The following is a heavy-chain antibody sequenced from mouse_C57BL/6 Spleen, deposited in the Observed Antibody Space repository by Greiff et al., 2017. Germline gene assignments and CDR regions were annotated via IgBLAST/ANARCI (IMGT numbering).Heavy chain of an antibody. D-gene: IGHD2-1*01. V-gene: IGHV1-9*01. CDR2: ILPGSGST. Sequence: QVQLLQSGAELMKPGASVKLSCTATGYTFTGYWIAWVKQRPGHGLEWIGEILPGSGSTNYNEKFKGKATFTADTSSNTAYMQLSSLTTDDSAICYCASCYGNYWFGYWGKGTLVTVAA. J-gene: IGHJ3*01. CDR1: GYTFTGYW. CDR3: ASCYGNYWFGY.